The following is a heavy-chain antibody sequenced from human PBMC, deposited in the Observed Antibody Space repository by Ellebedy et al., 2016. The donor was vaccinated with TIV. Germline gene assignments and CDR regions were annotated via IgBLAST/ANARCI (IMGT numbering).Heavy chain of an antibody. CDR3: AREHMTSTGSPLDY. J-gene: IGHJ4*02. V-gene: IGHV3-30-3*01. CDR1: GFPFSRNA. Sequence: PGGSLRLSCAASGFPFSRNAMGWVRQAPGKGLEWVAIISYDGSHRYYADSVKGRFTISRDISKNTLYLQMNSLRAEDTAVYYCAREHMTSTGSPLDYWGQGTLVTVSS. D-gene: IGHD1-1*01. CDR2: ISYDGSHR.